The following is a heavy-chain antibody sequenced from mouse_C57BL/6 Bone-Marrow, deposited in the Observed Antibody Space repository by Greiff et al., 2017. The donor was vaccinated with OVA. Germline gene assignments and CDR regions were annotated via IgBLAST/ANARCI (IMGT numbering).Heavy chain of an antibody. D-gene: IGHD1-1*01. Sequence: QVQLKQSGAELVRPGASVKLSCKASGYTFTDYYINWVKQRPGQGLEWIARIYPGSGNTYYNEKFKGKATLTAEKSSSTAYMQLSSLTSEDSAVYFCARGYYGSSLCAYWGQGTLVTVSA. J-gene: IGHJ3*01. V-gene: IGHV1-76*01. CDR2: IYPGSGNT. CDR1: GYTFTDYY. CDR3: ARGYYGSSLCAY.